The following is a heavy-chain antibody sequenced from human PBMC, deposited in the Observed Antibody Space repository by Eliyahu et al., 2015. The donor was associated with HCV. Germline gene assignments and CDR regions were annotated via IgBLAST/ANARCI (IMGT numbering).Heavy chain of an antibody. J-gene: IGHJ4*02. CDR3: ARSRDGYNAFDY. D-gene: IGHD5-24*01. Sequence: QVTLRESGPALVKPTQTLTLTCTFSGFSXSTSGMCVSWIRQPPGKALEWLARIDWDDDKYYSTSLKTRLTISKDTSKNQVVLTMTNMDPVDTATYYCARSRDGYNAFDYWGQGTLVTVSS. CDR2: IDWDDDK. CDR1: GFSXSTSGMC. V-gene: IGHV2-70*15.